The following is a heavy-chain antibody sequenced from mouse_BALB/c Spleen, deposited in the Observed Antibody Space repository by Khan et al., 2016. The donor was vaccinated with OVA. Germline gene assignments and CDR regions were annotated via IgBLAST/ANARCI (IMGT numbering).Heavy chain of an antibody. CDR2: ISYSGST. Sequence: EVQLQESGPGLVKPSQSLSLTCTVTGYSITSGYGWNWIRQFPGNKLEWMGYISYSGSTNYNPSPKSRISITRDTSKNQLCLQLNSVTTEDTATYVCARTARIKYWGQGTTLTVSS. CDR3: ARTARIKY. D-gene: IGHD1-2*01. J-gene: IGHJ2*01. V-gene: IGHV3-2*02. CDR1: GYSITSGYG.